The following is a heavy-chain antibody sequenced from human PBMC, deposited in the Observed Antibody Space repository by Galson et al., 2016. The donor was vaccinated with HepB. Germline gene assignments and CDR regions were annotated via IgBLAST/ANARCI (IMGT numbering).Heavy chain of an antibody. CDR3: AKDMGPSRGVRFDY. D-gene: IGHD1-26*01. J-gene: IGHJ4*02. Sequence: SLRLSCAASGFTFSNHDMNWVRQAPGKGLEWVSNINYRGERTYYADSVKGRFTISRDNSKNTLYLQMNSLRAEDTAVYYCAKDMGPSRGVRFDYWGQGALVTVAA. V-gene: IGHV3-23*01. CDR2: INYRGERT. CDR1: GFTFSNHD.